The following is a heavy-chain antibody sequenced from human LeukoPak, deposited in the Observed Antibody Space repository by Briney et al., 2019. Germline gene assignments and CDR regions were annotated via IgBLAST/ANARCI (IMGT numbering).Heavy chain of an antibody. D-gene: IGHD5/OR15-5a*01. V-gene: IGHV3-30*02. CDR1: GFTFSSYG. CDR3: AKDPSVGYPYYFDY. Sequence: PGGSLRLSCAASGFTFSSYGMHWVRQAPGKGLEWVAFIRYDGSNKYYADSVKGRFTISRDNSKNTLYLQMNSLRAEDTAVYYCAKDPSVGYPYYFDYWGQGTLVTVSS. CDR2: IRYDGSNK. J-gene: IGHJ4*02.